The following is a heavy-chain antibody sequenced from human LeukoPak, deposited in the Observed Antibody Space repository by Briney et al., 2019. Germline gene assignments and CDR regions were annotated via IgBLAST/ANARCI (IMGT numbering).Heavy chain of an antibody. Sequence: GSLRLSCAASGLRFSDYYVSWIRQPPGKGLEWIGSIYYSGSTYYNPSLKSRVTISVDTSKNQFSLKLSSVTAADTAVYYCARGIAVAGISDWFDPWGQGTLVTVSS. CDR2: IYYSGST. J-gene: IGHJ5*02. D-gene: IGHD6-19*01. V-gene: IGHV4-39*01. CDR1: GLRFSDYY. CDR3: ARGIAVAGISDWFDP.